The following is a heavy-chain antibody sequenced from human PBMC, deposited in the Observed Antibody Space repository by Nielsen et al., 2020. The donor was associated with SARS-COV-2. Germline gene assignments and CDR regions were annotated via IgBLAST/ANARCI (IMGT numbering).Heavy chain of an antibody. Sequence: SGPTLVKPTQTLTLTCAFSGFSLSTSGVGVGWIRQPPGKALEWLAVIYWDDDKFYSPSLKSRLTISKDTSKNQVVLTMTNMDPVDTATYYCAQSSRGWVRYAVWGQGTTVTVSS. D-gene: IGHD2-8*01. CDR2: IYWDDDK. J-gene: IGHJ6*02. CDR3: AQSSRGWVRYAV. V-gene: IGHV2-5*02. CDR1: GFSLSTSGVG.